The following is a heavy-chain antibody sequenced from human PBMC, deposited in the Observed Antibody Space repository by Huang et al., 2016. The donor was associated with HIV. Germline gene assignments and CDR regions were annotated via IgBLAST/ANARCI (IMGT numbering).Heavy chain of an antibody. CDR3: EMATSN. CDR1: GFPFSSYS. V-gene: IGHV3-21*01. J-gene: IGHJ4*02. D-gene: IGHD5-12*01. Sequence: EVQLVESGGGLVKPGGSLRLSCAASGFPFSSYSVNWVRQAPGKGLEWVSSISSDSSYRYYADAVKGRFTISRDNAKNSLYMQMNSLRVEDTAVYYCEMATSNWGQGTMVTVSS. CDR2: ISSDSSYR.